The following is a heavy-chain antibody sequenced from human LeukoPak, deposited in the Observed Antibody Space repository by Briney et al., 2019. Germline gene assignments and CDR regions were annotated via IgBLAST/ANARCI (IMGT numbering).Heavy chain of an antibody. D-gene: IGHD3-22*01. J-gene: IGHJ3*01. V-gene: IGHV4-59*01. CDR3: ARHYFDSGAYYAIDAFTV. CDR1: GGSISSYN. CDR2: IYYTGST. Sequence: SETLSLTCTVSGGSISSYNWNWIRQPPGKGLEWIGYIYYTGSTTYNPSLKSRVTISVDTSKNQFSLKLRSVTAADTAVYYCARHYFDSGAYYAIDAFTVWGRGTMVTVSS.